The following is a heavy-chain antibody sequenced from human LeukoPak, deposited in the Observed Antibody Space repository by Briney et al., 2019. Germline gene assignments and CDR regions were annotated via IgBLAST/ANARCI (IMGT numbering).Heavy chain of an antibody. Sequence: TSETLSLTCAVYGGSFSGYYWSWIRQPPGKGLEWIGEINHSGSTNYNPSLKSRVTISVDTSKNQSSLKLSSVTAADTAVYYCARETTMVRSDYWGQGTLVTVSS. D-gene: IGHD3-10*01. CDR1: GGSFSGYY. CDR2: INHSGST. CDR3: ARETTMVRSDY. V-gene: IGHV4-34*01. J-gene: IGHJ4*02.